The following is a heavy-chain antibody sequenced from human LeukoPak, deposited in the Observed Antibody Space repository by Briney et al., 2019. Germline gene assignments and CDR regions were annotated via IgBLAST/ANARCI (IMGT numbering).Heavy chain of an antibody. CDR1: GFTFSSYW. CDR2: IIGSADST. D-gene: IGHD5-12*01. J-gene: IGHJ4*02. Sequence: GGSLRLSCAASGFTFSSYWMHWVRQAPGKGLEWVSVIIGSADSTDYADSVKGRFTISRDRSKNTLYLQMNSLTVEDTAVYYCAKGAYDYVEIGYFDYWGQGTMVIVST. V-gene: IGHV3-23*01. CDR3: AKGAYDYVEIGYFDY.